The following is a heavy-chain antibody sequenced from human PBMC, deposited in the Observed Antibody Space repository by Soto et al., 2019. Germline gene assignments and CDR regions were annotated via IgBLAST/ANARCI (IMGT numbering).Heavy chain of an antibody. Sequence: QVQLVESGGGVVQPGRSLRLSCAASGFTFSSYAMHWVRQAPGKGLEWVAVISYDGSNKYYADSVKGRFTISRDNSKNTLYLQMNSLRAEDTAVYYCARPYLLSIAADYGYWGQGTLVTVSS. CDR3: ARPYLLSIAADYGY. CDR1: GFTFSSYA. CDR2: ISYDGSNK. J-gene: IGHJ4*02. D-gene: IGHD6-13*01. V-gene: IGHV3-30-3*01.